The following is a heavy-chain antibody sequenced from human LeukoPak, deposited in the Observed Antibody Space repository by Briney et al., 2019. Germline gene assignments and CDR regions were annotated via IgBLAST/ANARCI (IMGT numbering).Heavy chain of an antibody. CDR1: GFTFSDYY. D-gene: IGHD5-18*01. V-gene: IGHV3-11*04. J-gene: IGHJ5*02. Sequence: PGGSLRLSCAASGFTFSDYYMSWIRQAPGKGLEWVSYISSRGDTIYYTDSVKGRFTISGDNAKNSLYLQMNSLRAEDTAVYYCARTGGPQLWLTWGQGTLVTVSS. CDR2: ISSRGDTI. CDR3: ARTGGPQLWLT.